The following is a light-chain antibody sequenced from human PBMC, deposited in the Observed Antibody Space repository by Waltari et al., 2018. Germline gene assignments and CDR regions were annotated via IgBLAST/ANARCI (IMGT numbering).Light chain of an antibody. CDR3: QQLKKYPCT. J-gene: IGKJ3*01. Sequence: DMQFTQSPSFLSSSVGDRVTITCRASQAITTYFAWSKQKTGKSPTLRIYDASTLQGGVPSRFSGSGSGTEFTRTISSLQPEDFATYYGQQLKKYPCTFGPGTKVHIK. V-gene: IGKV1-9*01. CDR2: DAS. CDR1: QAITTY.